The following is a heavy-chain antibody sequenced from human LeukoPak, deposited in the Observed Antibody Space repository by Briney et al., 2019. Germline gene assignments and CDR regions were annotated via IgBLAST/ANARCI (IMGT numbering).Heavy chain of an antibody. CDR3: ARSDSGGLDY. V-gene: IGHV3-30-3*01. D-gene: IGHD2-21*02. J-gene: IGHJ4*02. Sequence: GGSLRLSCAASGFTFSSYAMHWVRQAPGKGLEWVAVISYDGSDKYYADSVKGRFTISRDNSKNTLYLQMNSLRAEDTAVYYCARSDSGGLDYWGQGTLVTVSS. CDR2: ISYDGSDK. CDR1: GFTFSSYA.